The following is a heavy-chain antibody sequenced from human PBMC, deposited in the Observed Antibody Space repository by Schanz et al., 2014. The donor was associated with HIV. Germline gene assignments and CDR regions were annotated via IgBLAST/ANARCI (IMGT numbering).Heavy chain of an antibody. Sequence: EVQLLESGGGLVEPGESLRLSCAASGLTLSSYGMSWVRQAPGKGLEWVSSISGGSGSTFYADSVKGRFTISRVNSKNTLYLQMNSLRAEDTAIYYCAKTSITLGMDVWGQGTTVTVSS. V-gene: IGHV3-23*01. CDR2: ISGGSGST. D-gene: IGHD1-20*01. CDR1: GLTLSSYG. CDR3: AKTSITLGMDV. J-gene: IGHJ6*02.